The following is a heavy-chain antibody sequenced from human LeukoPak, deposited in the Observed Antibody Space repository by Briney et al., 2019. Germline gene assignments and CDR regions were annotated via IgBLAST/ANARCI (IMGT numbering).Heavy chain of an antibody. V-gene: IGHV1-2*02. D-gene: IGHD3-3*01. Sequence: ASVKVSCKASGYTFTGYYMHWVRQAPGQGLEWMGWINPNSGGTNYAQKFQGRVTMTRDTSISTAYMELSRLRSDDTAVYYCARLFGNGRNYYYYYMDVRGKGTTVTVSS. J-gene: IGHJ6*03. CDR3: ARLFGNGRNYYYYYMDV. CDR1: GYTFTGYY. CDR2: INPNSGGT.